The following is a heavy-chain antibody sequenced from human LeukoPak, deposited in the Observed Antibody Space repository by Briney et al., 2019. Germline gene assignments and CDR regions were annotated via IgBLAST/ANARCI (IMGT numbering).Heavy chain of an antibody. CDR3: ARADYDFWSGYSAFDY. CDR2: IYYSGST. J-gene: IGHJ4*02. CDR1: GGSISSYY. V-gene: IGHV4-59*01. Sequence: SETLSLTCTASGGSISSYYWSWIRQPPGKGLEWIAYIYYSGSTNYNPSLKSRVTISVDTSKNQFSLKLSSVTAADTAVYYCARADYDFWSGYSAFDYWGQGTLVTVSS. D-gene: IGHD3-3*01.